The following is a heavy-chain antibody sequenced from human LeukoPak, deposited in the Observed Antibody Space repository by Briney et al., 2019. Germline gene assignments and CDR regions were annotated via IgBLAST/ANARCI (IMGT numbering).Heavy chain of an antibody. Sequence: GGSLRLSCTASGFTFRDNAMIWVRQAPGKGLEWVSAISGTSDATYYADSVKGRFTISRDNSKNRLYLQMKSLRADDTAVYYCAKGYPYYSYAMDVWGQGTTVT. J-gene: IGHJ6*02. CDR2: ISGTSDAT. V-gene: IGHV3-23*01. CDR1: GFTFRDNA. D-gene: IGHD1-14*01. CDR3: AKGYPYYSYAMDV.